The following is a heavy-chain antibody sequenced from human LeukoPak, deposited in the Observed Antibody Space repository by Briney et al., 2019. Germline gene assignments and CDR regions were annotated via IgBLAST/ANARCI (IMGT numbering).Heavy chain of an antibody. CDR3: AGGSSTSSYYFDY. V-gene: IGHV3-7*01. CDR1: GFTFSSFA. D-gene: IGHD2-2*01. Sequence: GGSLRLSCAASGFTFSSFAMSWVRQAPGKGLEWVANIRQDGSEKYYVDSVKGRFTISRDDAENSLYLQMDSLRAEDTAVYYCAGGSSTSSYYFDYWGQGTLVTVSS. J-gene: IGHJ4*02. CDR2: IRQDGSEK.